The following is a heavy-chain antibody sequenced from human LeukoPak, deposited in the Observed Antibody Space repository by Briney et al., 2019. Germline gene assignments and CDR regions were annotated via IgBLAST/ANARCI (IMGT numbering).Heavy chain of an antibody. CDR3: ASDELRYPLD. CDR1: GFAFSSYG. D-gene: IGHD3-9*01. Sequence: GGSLRLSCAASGFAFSSYGIHWVRQAPGKGLEWVAVIWYDGSQRHYADSVKGRFTISRDNSKKTVYLQMNSLRAEDTAVYYCASDELRYPLDWGQGTLVTVSS. V-gene: IGHV3-33*01. CDR2: IWYDGSQR. J-gene: IGHJ4*02.